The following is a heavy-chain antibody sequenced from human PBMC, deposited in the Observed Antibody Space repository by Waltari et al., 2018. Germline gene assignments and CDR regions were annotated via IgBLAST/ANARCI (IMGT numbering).Heavy chain of an antibody. CDR1: GFTVSSSY. Sequence: EVQLVESGGGLIQPGGSLRLSCAASGFTVSSSYMSWVRQAPGEGLGWVSVIYSGGTTYYADSVKGRFTISRDNSKNTLYLQMNSLRAEDTAVYYCARAAGGDLDAFDIWGQGTMVTVSS. J-gene: IGHJ3*02. CDR3: ARAAGGDLDAFDI. V-gene: IGHV3-53*01. D-gene: IGHD3-16*01. CDR2: IYSGGTT.